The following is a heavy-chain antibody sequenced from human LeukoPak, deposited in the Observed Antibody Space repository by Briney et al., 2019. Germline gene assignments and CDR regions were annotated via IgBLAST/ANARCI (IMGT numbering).Heavy chain of an antibody. Sequence: ASVKVSCKTSGYTFTGHYMHWVRQAPGQGLEWMGWINPNSGGTNYAQMFQGRVTMTRDTSISTAYMELSGLRSDDTAVYYCASAILTGYYGLDYWGQGTVVTVSS. D-gene: IGHD3-9*01. CDR1: GYTFTGHY. J-gene: IGHJ4*02. CDR2: INPNSGGT. CDR3: ASAILTGYYGLDY. V-gene: IGHV1-2*02.